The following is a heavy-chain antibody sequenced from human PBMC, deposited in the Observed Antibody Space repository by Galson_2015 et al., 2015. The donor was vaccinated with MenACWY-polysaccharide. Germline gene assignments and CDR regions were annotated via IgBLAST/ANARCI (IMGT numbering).Heavy chain of an antibody. D-gene: IGHD5-12*01. CDR1: GGSISTGSSY. CDR3: ARSLGYSDSAFDNGRDVDRRFDP. V-gene: IGHV4-61*02. CDR2: IHSRGST. J-gene: IGHJ5*02. Sequence: TLSLTCSVSGGSISTGSSYWSWIRQPAGKGLKWIGRIHSRGSTDYSPPLKSRVTISTDTSRNQLSLTLSSVTAADTAVYYCARSLGYSDSAFDNGRDVDRRFDPWGQGTLVTVSS.